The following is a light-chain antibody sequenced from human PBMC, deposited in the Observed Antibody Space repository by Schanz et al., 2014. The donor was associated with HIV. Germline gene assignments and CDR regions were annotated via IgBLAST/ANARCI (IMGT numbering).Light chain of an antibody. V-gene: IGKV1-5*03. CDR1: QSISSW. J-gene: IGKJ2*01. CDR3: QQYQTYPYT. CDR2: KAS. Sequence: DIQMTQSPSSLSASVGDRVTITCRPSQSISSWLAWYQQKPGKAPKLVIYKASNLESGVPSRFSGSRSGTEFTLTISSLQPDDFATYFCQQYQTYPYTFGQGTKLEIK.